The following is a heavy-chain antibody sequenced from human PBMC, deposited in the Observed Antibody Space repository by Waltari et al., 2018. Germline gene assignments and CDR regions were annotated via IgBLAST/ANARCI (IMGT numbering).Heavy chain of an antibody. D-gene: IGHD3-9*01. CDR1: GFTFSSFS. V-gene: IGHV3-23*01. J-gene: IGHJ4*02. CDR3: VKDRPDWPIDY. Sequence: EVQLLESGGGLVQPGGSLRLSCTASGFTFSSFSMGWVRQAPGKVLEWGSIIGSAGANTYYANAVKGRFTVSRDNSKNTVYLQINSLRAEDTATYYCVKDRPDWPIDYWGQGTLVTVSS. CDR2: IGSAGANT.